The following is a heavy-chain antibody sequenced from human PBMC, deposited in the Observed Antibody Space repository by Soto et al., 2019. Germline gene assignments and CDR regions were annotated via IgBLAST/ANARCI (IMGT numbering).Heavy chain of an antibody. V-gene: IGHV3-30-3*01. Sequence: GGSLRLSCAASGFTFSTYAMHWVRQAPGKGLEWVAVISYDGSNKYYADSVKGRFTISRDNSRNTLYLQMNSLRAEDTAVYYCAGQQWLDGWGQGTLVTVS. CDR3: AGQQWLDG. CDR2: ISYDGSNK. D-gene: IGHD6-19*01. CDR1: GFTFSTYA. J-gene: IGHJ4*02.